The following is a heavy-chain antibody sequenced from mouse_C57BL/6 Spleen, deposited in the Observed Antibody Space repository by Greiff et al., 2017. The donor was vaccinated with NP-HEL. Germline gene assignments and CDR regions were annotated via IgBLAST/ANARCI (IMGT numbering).Heavy chain of an antibody. V-gene: IGHV1-26*01. D-gene: IGHD3-2*02. J-gene: IGHJ2*01. CDR3: ARDSSGYGYFDY. Sequence: EVQLQQSGPELVKPGASVKISCKASGYTFTDYYMNWGKQSHGKSLEWIGDINPNNGGTSYNQKFKGKATLTVDKSSSTAYMELRSLTSEDSAVYYCARDSSGYGYFDYWGQGTTLTVSS. CDR2: INPNNGGT. CDR1: GYTFTDYY.